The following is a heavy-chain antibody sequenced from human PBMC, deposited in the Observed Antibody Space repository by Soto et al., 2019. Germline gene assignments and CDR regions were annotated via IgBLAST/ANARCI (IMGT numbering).Heavy chain of an antibody. V-gene: IGHV3-23*01. J-gene: IGHJ1*01. CDR1: GFNFGNHA. CDR2: ISCSGRST. CDR3: AKGQAHYETTGRVGH. Sequence: EVQLLESGGGLVQPGGSLRLSCAASGFNFGNHAMSWVRQAPGKGLEWVAAISCSGRSTYYADSVKGRFIISRDNSKYPLHLQMDSLRAEDTAVFYCAKGQAHYETTGRVGHWGQGTLVTVSS. D-gene: IGHD3-22*01.